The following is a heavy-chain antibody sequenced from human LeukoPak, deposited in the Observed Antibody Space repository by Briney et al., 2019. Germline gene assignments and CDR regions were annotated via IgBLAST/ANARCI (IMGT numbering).Heavy chain of an antibody. D-gene: IGHD3-22*01. CDR2: ISSSSYI. Sequence: GGSLRLSCAASGFTFSNYSMNWVRQAPGKGLEWVSSISSSSYIYYADSVKGRFTISRDNAKNSLCLQMNSLRAEDTAVYYCARDPDTHYYDSSGYYQPPAYFQHWGQGTLVTVSS. V-gene: IGHV3-21*01. J-gene: IGHJ1*01. CDR1: GFTFSNYS. CDR3: ARDPDTHYYDSSGYYQPPAYFQH.